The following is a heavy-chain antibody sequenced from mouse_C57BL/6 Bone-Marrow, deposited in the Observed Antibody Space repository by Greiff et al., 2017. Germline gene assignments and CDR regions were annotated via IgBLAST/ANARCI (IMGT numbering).Heavy chain of an antibody. J-gene: IGHJ3*01. CDR3: TDWEGAY. V-gene: IGHV14-4*01. CDR1: GFNIKDDY. CDR2: IDPENGDT. D-gene: IGHD4-1*01. Sequence: VQLQQSGAELVRPGASVKLSCTASGFNIKDDYMHWVKQRPEQGLEWIGWIDPENGDTEYASKFQGKATITADTSSNTAYLQLSSLTSEDTAVXYCTDWEGAYWGQGTLVTVSA.